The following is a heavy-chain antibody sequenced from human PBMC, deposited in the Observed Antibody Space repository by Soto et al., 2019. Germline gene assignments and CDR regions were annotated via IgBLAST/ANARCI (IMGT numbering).Heavy chain of an antibody. Sequence: SETLSLTCTVSGGSISSYYWSWILQPAGKGLEWIGRIYTSGSTNYNPSLKSRVTMSVDTSKNQFSLKLSSVTAADTAVYYCAGTMCSGGSCSKYFDYWGQGTLVTVSS. CDR3: AGTMCSGGSCSKYFDY. D-gene: IGHD2-15*01. CDR1: GGSISSYY. J-gene: IGHJ4*02. V-gene: IGHV4-4*07. CDR2: IYTSGST.